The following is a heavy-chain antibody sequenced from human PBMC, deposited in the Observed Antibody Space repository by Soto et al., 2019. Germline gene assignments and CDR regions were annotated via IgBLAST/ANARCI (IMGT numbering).Heavy chain of an antibody. CDR3: ARTHIVVVPVPMGDDAFDI. Sequence: GGSLRLSCAASGFTFSSYSMNWVRQAPGKGLEWVSSISSSSSYIYYADSVKGRFTISRDNAKNSLYLQMNSLRAEDTAVYYCARTHIVVVPVPMGDDAFDIWGQGTMVTVSS. J-gene: IGHJ3*02. V-gene: IGHV3-21*01. D-gene: IGHD2-2*01. CDR1: GFTFSSYS. CDR2: ISSSSSYI.